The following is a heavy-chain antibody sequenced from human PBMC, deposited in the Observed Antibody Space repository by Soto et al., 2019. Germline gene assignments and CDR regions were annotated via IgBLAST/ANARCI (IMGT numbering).Heavy chain of an antibody. CDR2: ISSSGSTI. J-gene: IGHJ5*02. D-gene: IGHD2-15*01. CDR3: ASHGRYCSGGSCYRVRWFDP. Sequence: PGGSLRLSCAASGFTFSSYEMNLVRQAPGKGLEWVSYISSSGSTIYYADSVKGRFTISRDNAKNSLYLQMNSLRAEDTAVYYCASHGRYCSGGSCYRVRWFDPWGQGTLVTVSS. CDR1: GFTFSSYE. V-gene: IGHV3-48*03.